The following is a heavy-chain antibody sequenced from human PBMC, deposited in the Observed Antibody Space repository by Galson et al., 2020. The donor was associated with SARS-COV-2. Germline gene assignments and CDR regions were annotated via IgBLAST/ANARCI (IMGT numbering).Heavy chain of an antibody. Sequence: SLRLSCVVSVLTLSTFGMHWVRQAPGKWLEWVAVLLTDGSSTYYADSVKGRFTISRDKSRNTLYLQMNSLRAEDTAVYYCAREVVEPTSPYFDCWGQGTLVTVSS. V-gene: IGHV3-33*01. J-gene: IGHJ4*02. D-gene: IGHD1-26*01. CDR3: AREVVEPTSPYFDC. CDR1: VLTLSTFG. CDR2: LLTDGSST.